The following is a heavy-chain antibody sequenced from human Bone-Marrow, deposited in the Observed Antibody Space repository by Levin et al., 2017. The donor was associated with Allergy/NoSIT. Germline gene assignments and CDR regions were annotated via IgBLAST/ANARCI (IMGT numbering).Heavy chain of an antibody. CDR3: ARTDDTTGSFFDY. CDR2: IDWDDDK. V-gene: IGHV2-70*01. Sequence: SGPTLVKPTQTLTLTCAFSGFSLTTTGMCVSWIRQPPGKALEWLALIDWDDDKYYSPSLQTRLTISKDTSKNQVVLRMTNLDPVDTATYFCARTDDTTGSFFDYWGQGALVTVSS. J-gene: IGHJ4*02. CDR1: GFSLTTTGMC. D-gene: IGHD3-22*01.